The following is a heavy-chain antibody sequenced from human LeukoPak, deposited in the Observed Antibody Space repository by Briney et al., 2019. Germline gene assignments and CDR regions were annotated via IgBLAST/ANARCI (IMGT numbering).Heavy chain of an antibody. D-gene: IGHD3-10*01. CDR1: GYSFTSYW. J-gene: IGHJ5*02. CDR2: IYPGDSDT. CDR3: ARRGYYGSGSYSRYNWFDP. Sequence: GESLQISCQGSGYSFTSYWIGWVRQMPGKGLEWMGIIYPGDSDTRYSPSFQGQVTISADKSISTAYLQWSSLKASDTAMYYCARRGYYGSGSYSRYNWFDPWGQGTLVTVSS. V-gene: IGHV5-51*01.